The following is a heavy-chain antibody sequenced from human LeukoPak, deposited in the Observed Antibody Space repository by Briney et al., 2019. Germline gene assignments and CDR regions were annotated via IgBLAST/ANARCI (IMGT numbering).Heavy chain of an antibody. CDR3: ARDLGTYYYGSGSLTP. CDR2: VYYSGST. J-gene: IGHJ5*02. CDR1: GGSFSGYY. V-gene: IGHV4-59*01. D-gene: IGHD3-10*01. Sequence: SETLSLTCAVYGGSFSGYYWSWIRQPPGKGLEWIGYVYYSGSTNYNPSLKSRVTISVDTSKNQFSLKLSSVTAADTAVYYCARDLGTYYYGSGSLTPWGQGTLVTVSS.